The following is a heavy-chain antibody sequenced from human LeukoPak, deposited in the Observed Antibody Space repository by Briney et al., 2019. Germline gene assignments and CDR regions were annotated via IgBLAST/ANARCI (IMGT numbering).Heavy chain of an antibody. CDR3: ARGGYCSGGSCYLGIVFDY. J-gene: IGHJ4*02. V-gene: IGHV1-69*13. CDR2: IIPIFGTA. D-gene: IGHD2-15*01. Sequence: SVKVSCKASGGTVSSNAISWVRQAPGQGLEWMGGIIPIFGTANYAQKFQGRVTITADESTSTAYMELSSLRSEDTAVYYCARGGYCSGGSCYLGIVFDYWGQGSLVTVSS. CDR1: GGTVSSNA.